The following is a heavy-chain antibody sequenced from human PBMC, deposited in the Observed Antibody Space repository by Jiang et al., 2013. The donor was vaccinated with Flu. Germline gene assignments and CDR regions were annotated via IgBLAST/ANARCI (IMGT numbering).Heavy chain of an antibody. D-gene: IGHD3-3*01. J-gene: IGHJ6*04. V-gene: IGHV3-13*05. CDR1: GFTFSSYD. CDR2: IGTAGDP. Sequence: GLVQPGGSLRLSCAASGFTFSSYDMHWVRQATGKGLEWVSAIGTAGDPYYPGSVKGRFTISRENAKNSLYLQMNSLRAGDTAVYYCARGNRGGFWSGYMMDVWGKGTTVTVSS. CDR3: ARGNRGGFWSGYMMDV.